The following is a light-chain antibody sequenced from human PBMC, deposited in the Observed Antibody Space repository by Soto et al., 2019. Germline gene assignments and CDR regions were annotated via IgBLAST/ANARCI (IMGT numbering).Light chain of an antibody. J-gene: IGKJ4*01. CDR2: AAS. V-gene: IGKV1-39*01. CDR1: QSISKY. CDR3: QHTHSKPLT. Sequence: DIQMTQSPSSLSASVGDRVTITCRASQSISKYVNWYQHKPGKAPTVLIHAASSLQSGVPSRFSGSGSGTDFCLIISSLQPEDFAVYDCQHTHSKPLTFGGWTKVDIK.